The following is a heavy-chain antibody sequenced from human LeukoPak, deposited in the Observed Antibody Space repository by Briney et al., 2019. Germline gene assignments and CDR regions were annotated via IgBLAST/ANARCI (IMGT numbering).Heavy chain of an antibody. CDR2: IRYDGSNK. Sequence: GGSLRLSCAASGFTFSSYGMHWVRQAPGKGLEWVAFIRYDGSNKYYADSVKGRFTISRDNSKNTLYLQMNSLRAEDTAVYYCAKDTVPAADGDFDYWGQGTLVTVSS. V-gene: IGHV3-30*02. D-gene: IGHD2-2*01. CDR3: AKDTVPAADGDFDY. CDR1: GFTFSSYG. J-gene: IGHJ4*02.